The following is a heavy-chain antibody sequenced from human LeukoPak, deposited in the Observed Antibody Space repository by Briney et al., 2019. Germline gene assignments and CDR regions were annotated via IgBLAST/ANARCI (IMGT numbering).Heavy chain of an antibody. J-gene: IGHJ5*02. Sequence: SVKVSCKASGYTFTSYGISWVRQAPGQGLEWMGGITPIFGAANYAQKFQGRVTITADASTTTAYMELGSLRSEDKATYYCARDKVENAGSCTSTKCYTTFDPWGQGTLVTVSS. V-gene: IGHV1-69*13. CDR3: ARDKVENAGSCTSTKCYTTFDP. D-gene: IGHD2-2*02. CDR1: GYTFTSYG. CDR2: ITPIFGAA.